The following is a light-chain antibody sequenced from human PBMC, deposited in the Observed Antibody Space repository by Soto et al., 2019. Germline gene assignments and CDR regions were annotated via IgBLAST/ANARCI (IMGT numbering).Light chain of an antibody. CDR2: DAS. J-gene: IGKJ1*01. CDR3: QSRA. CDR1: QSVSNN. Sequence: EIVMTQSPATLSVSPGERATLSCRASQSVSNNLAWYQQKPGQAPRLLIYDASTRATGIPARFRGSGSGTEFTLTISSLQSEDFAVYYCQSRAFGQGTKVEIK. V-gene: IGKV3-15*01.